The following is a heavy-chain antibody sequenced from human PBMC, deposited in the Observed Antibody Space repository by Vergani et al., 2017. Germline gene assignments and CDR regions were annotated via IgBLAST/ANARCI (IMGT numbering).Heavy chain of an antibody. V-gene: IGHV3-30*18. J-gene: IGHJ4*02. D-gene: IGHD5-12*01. CDR3: AKDGGATTPTRTAGEFDY. Sequence: QVQLVESGGGVVQPGRSLRLSCAASGFTFSSYGMHWVRQAPGKGLEWVAVISYAGSNKYYADSVKARFTISSDNSKNTLYLQMNSLRAEDTAVYYCAKDGGATTPTRTAGEFDYWGQGTLVTVSS. CDR2: ISYAGSNK. CDR1: GFTFSSYG.